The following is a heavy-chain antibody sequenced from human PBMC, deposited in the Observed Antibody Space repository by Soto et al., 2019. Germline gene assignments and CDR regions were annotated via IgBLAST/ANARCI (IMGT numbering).Heavy chain of an antibody. CDR1: GGSISSYY. CDR3: ARGREIVVVTPYYFDY. CDR2: IYYSGST. Sequence: PSETLSLTCTVSGGSISSYYWSWIRQPPGKGLEWIGYIYYSGSTNYNPSLKSRVTISVDTSKNQFSLKVNSVTAADTAVYYCARGREIVVVTPYYFDYWGQGTLVTVSS. J-gene: IGHJ4*02. D-gene: IGHD3-22*01. V-gene: IGHV4-59*12.